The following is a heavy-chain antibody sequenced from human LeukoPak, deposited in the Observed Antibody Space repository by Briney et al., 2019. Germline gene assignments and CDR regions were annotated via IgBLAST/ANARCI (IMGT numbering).Heavy chain of an antibody. J-gene: IGHJ5*02. CDR1: GGSFSGYY. Sequence: SETLSLTCAVYGGSFSGYYWSWIRQPAGKGLEWIGRIYTSGSTNYNPSLKSRVTMSVDTSKNQFSLKLSSVTAADTAVYYCARDLLAAAGTGLNWFDPWGQGTLVTVSS. CDR3: ARDLLAAAGTGLNWFDP. V-gene: IGHV4-4*07. CDR2: IYTSGST. D-gene: IGHD6-13*01.